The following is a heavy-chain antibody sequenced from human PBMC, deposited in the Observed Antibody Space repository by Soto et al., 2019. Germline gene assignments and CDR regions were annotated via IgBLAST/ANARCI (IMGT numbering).Heavy chain of an antibody. CDR1: GYTLTSYY. CDR3: ARDRATTAVTIEEYYYYGMDV. Sequence: QVQLVQSGAEVKKPGASVKVSCEASGYTLTSYYMHWVRQAPGQGLEWMGIINPSGGSTSYAQKFQGRVNMTRDTSTSTVYMELSSLRSEDTAVYYCARDRATTAVTIEEYYYYGMDVWGQGTTVTVS. V-gene: IGHV1-46*01. J-gene: IGHJ6*02. CDR2: INPSGGST. D-gene: IGHD4-17*01.